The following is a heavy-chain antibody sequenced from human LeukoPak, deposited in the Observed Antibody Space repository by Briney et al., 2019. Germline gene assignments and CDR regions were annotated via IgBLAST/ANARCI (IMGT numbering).Heavy chain of an antibody. CDR3: TRDLGVDTTMVFFDY. CDR1: GYTFTGYY. Sequence: GASVKVSCKASGYTFTGYYMHWVRQAPGQGLEWMGWISAYNGNTNYVQKFQGRVTMTTDTSTSTAYMELRSLRSDDTAMYYCTRDLGVDTTMVFFDYWGQGTLVTVSS. V-gene: IGHV1-18*04. CDR2: ISAYNGNT. D-gene: IGHD5-18*01. J-gene: IGHJ4*02.